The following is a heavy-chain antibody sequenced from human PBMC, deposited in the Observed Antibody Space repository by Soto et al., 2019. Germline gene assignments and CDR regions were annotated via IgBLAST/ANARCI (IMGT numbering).Heavy chain of an antibody. Sequence: QITLKESGPTLVKPTQTLTLTCTFSGFSLSTTGVGVGWIRQPPGKALEWLALIYWDDDKRYNPSLKSRLTITKDTSKKQVVLTMSHMDPVDTATYYCVQSRCGGDCLQSYSSHSYYGLDVWGQGTTVTVSS. J-gene: IGHJ6*02. CDR2: IYWDDDK. CDR3: VQSRCGGDCLQSYSSHSYYGLDV. D-gene: IGHD2-21*01. V-gene: IGHV2-5*02. CDR1: GFSLSTTGVG.